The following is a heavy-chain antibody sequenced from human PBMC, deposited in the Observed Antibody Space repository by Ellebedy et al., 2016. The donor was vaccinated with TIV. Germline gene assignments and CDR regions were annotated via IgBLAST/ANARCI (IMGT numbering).Heavy chain of an antibody. D-gene: IGHD3-22*01. Sequence: ASVKVSXKASSYSFTNYSISWVRQAPGQGLEWMGWISGHNGNTNYAQKFQGRVTMTTDTSTSTAYMELRSLRSDDTAVYYCARDRYYDESIGYYPRNWGQGTLVTVST. V-gene: IGHV1-18*04. CDR3: ARDRYYDESIGYYPRN. CDR2: ISGHNGNT. CDR1: SYSFTNYS. J-gene: IGHJ4*02.